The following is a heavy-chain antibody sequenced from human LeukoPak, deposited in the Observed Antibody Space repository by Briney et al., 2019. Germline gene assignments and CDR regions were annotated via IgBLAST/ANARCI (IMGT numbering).Heavy chain of an antibody. CDR3: AKNRVETPYYYYYYMDV. CDR1: GFTFSSYA. D-gene: IGHD3-10*01. V-gene: IGHV3-23*01. J-gene: IGHJ6*03. CDR2: ISGSGGST. Sequence: PGGSLRLSCAASGFTFSSYAMSWVRQAPGKGLEWVSAISGSGGSTYYADSVKGRFTISRDNSKNTLYLQMNSLRAEDTAVYYCAKNRVETPYYYYYYMDVWAKGPRSPSP.